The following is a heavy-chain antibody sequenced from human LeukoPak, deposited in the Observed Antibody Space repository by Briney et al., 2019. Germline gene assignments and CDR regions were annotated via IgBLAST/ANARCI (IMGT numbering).Heavy chain of an antibody. CDR1: GFTFSGNS. J-gene: IGHJ4*02. CDR3: ASSRISRPYDY. D-gene: IGHD2-15*01. V-gene: IGHV3-21*01. CDR2: ISSSSSYI. Sequence: GGSLRLSCAASGFTFSGNSMNWVRQAPGKGLEWVSSISSSSSYIYYADSVKGRFTISRDNAKNSLYLQMNSLRAEDTAVYYCASSRISRPYDYWGQGTLVTVSS.